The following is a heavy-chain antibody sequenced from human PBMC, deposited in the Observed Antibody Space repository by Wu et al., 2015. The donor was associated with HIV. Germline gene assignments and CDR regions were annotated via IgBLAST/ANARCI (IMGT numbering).Heavy chain of an antibody. D-gene: IGHD2-2*01. CDR3: ATGEXESAALEY. Sequence: QVQLVQSGAEVKKPGSSVKVSCKASGGTFSSYAISWVRQAPGQGLEWMGGIIPIFGTANYAQKFQGRVTITADESTSTAYMELRSLKSEDTAIYYCATGEXESAALEYWGQGTLVTVSS. J-gene: IGHJ4*02. V-gene: IGHV1-69*12. CDR1: GGTFSSYA. CDR2: IIPIFGTA.